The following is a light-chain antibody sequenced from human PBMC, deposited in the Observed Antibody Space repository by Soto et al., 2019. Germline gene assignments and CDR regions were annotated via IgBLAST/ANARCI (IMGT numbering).Light chain of an antibody. CDR2: AAS. CDR1: QGVSRY. J-gene: IGKJ4*01. V-gene: IGKV1-9*01. Sequence: IQLTQSPSSLPASVGDSVTITCRASQGVSRYLSWYQQKPGRAPILLISAASTLQSGVPARFSGSGSGTDFTLSITSLQPEDFATYYCQQLNTYPVTFGGGTKVDIK. CDR3: QQLNTYPVT.